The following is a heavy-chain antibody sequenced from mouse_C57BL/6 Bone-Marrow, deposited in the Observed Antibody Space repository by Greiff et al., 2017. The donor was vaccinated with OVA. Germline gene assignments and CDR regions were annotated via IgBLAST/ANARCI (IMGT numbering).Heavy chain of an antibody. J-gene: IGHJ1*03. CDR1: GFTFSDYY. V-gene: IGHV5-16*01. CDR3: ARDEGLRRVYWYFDV. Sequence: EVKLMESEGGLVQPGSSMKLSCTASGFTFSDYYMAWVRQVPEKGLEWVANINYDGSSTYYLDSLKSRFIISRDNAKNILYLQMSSLKSEDTATYYCARDEGLRRVYWYFDVWGTGTTVTVSS. D-gene: IGHD2-2*01. CDR2: INYDGSST.